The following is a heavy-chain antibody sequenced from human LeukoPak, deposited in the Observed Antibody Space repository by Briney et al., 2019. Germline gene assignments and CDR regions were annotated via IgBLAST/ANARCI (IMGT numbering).Heavy chain of an antibody. Sequence: GGSLRLSCAASGFTFSSYGMSWVRQAPGKGLEWVSAISGSGGSTFYADSVKGRFTISRDNSKNTLYLQMNSLRAEDTAVYYCARVVDHDYGDYYLDYWGQGTLVTVSS. D-gene: IGHD4-17*01. V-gene: IGHV3-23*01. CDR2: ISGSGGST. J-gene: IGHJ4*02. CDR3: ARVVDHDYGDYYLDY. CDR1: GFTFSSYG.